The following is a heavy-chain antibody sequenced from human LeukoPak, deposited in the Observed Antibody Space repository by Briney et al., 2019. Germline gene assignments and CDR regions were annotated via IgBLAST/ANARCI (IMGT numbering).Heavy chain of an antibody. J-gene: IGHJ4*02. D-gene: IGHD3-22*01. V-gene: IGHV3-48*03. CDR1: GFIFSSYE. CDR2: ISSGGSTI. Sequence: GGSLRLSCAASGFIFSSYEMNWVRQAPGKGLEWVSYISSGGSTIYYADSVKGRFTISRDNAKNSLYLQMNSLRAEDTAVYYCAKDRGSGYHYFDYWGQGTLVTVSS. CDR3: AKDRGSGYHYFDY.